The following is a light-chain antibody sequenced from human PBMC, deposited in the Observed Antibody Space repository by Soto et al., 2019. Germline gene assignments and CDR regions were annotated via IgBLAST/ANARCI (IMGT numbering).Light chain of an antibody. V-gene: IGLV1-44*01. CDR1: SSNIGSNT. CDR3: AAWDDTLNGFYG. CDR2: SNN. J-gene: IGLJ1*01. Sequence: SALTQAPSASGTPGPGVPISCSGSSSNIGSNTVNWYQQLPGTAPTLLIYSNNQRPSGVPDRFSGSKSGTSASLAISGLQSEDEADYYCAAWDDTLNGFYGFGTGNKVPVL.